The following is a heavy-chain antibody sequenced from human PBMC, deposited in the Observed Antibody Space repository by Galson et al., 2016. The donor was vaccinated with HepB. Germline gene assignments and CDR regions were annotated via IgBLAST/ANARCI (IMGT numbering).Heavy chain of an antibody. J-gene: IGHJ4*02. CDR3: ARDATSIESPRFDS. CDR2: IRPEGSGK. D-gene: IGHD5-24*01. Sequence: SLRLSCAASGFTFSDYWMNWVRQAPGKGLEWVANIRPEGSGKNYVDSVKGRFTISRDNPKKSLYLQMNILRAEDTAVYYCARDATSIESPRFDSWGQGTLVIVSS. V-gene: IGHV3-7*01. CDR1: GFTFSDYW.